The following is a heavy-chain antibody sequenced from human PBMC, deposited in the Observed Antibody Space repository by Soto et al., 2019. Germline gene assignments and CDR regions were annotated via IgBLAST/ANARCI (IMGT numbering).Heavy chain of an antibody. Sequence: QLQLQESGPGLVKPSETLSLTCSVSGGSISSSSYFWGWIRQPPGKGLEWIGGIYYSVSTYSNPSLKSRVTVSVDTSKNQFSLKLSSVSAADTAVYYCARHPSGFWFDPWGQGTLVTVSS. V-gene: IGHV4-39*01. CDR2: IYYSVST. J-gene: IGHJ5*02. CDR3: ARHPSGFWFDP. CDR1: GGSISSSSYF. D-gene: IGHD6-19*01.